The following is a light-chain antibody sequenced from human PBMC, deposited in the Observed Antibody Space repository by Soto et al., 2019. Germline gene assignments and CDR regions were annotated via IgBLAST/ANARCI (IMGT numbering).Light chain of an antibody. J-gene: IGKJ1*01. CDR3: MQALQTRT. V-gene: IGKV2-28*01. CDR2: LGS. Sequence: DIVMPQSPLSLPVTPGEPASISCRSSQSLLYSNGYNYLDWYLQKPGQSPQLLIYLGSNRASGVPDRFSGSGSGTDFTLKISRVEAEDVGVYYCMQALQTRTFGQGTKVDIK. CDR1: QSLLYSNGYNY.